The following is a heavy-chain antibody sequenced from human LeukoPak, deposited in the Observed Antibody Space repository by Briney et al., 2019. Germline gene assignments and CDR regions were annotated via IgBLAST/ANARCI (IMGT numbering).Heavy chain of an antibody. D-gene: IGHD3-9*01. V-gene: IGHV4-4*02. J-gene: IGHJ3*02. CDR2: IYHSGST. Sequence: SETLSLTCAVSGGSISSSNWWSWVRQPPGKGLEWIGEIYHSGSTNYNPSLKSRPTISVDTSKNQFSLKLSSVTAADTAVYFCARDGLSRDFLTGYYMGAFDIWGQGTMVTVSS. CDR3: ARDGLSRDFLTGYYMGAFDI. CDR1: GGSISSSNW.